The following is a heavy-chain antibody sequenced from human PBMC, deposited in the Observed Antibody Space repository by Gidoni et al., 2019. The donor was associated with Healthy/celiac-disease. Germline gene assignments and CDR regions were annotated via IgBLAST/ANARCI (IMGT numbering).Heavy chain of an antibody. CDR2: IIPIFGTA. D-gene: IGHD3-10*01. J-gene: IGHJ6*02. Sequence: QVQLVQSGAEVKKPGSSVKVSCKASGGTFSSYAISWVRQAPGQGLEWMGGIIPIFGTANYAQKFQGRVTITADESTSTAYMELSSLRSEDTAVYYCARAPITMVQGVMSVYYYYGMDVWGQGTTVTVSS. V-gene: IGHV1-69*01. CDR1: GGTFSSYA. CDR3: ARAPITMVQGVMSVYYYYGMDV.